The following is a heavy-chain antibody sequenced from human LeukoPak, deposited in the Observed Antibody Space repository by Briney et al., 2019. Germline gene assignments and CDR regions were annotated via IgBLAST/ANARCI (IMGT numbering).Heavy chain of an antibody. V-gene: IGHV1-69*13. CDR1: GGTFSSYA. CDR3: ARRPNYYDSSGYVGAFDI. J-gene: IGHJ3*02. Sequence: SVKVSCKASGGTFSSYAISWVRQAPGHGREWMGGIIPIFGTANYAQKFQGRVTITADESTSTAYMELSSLRSEDTAVYYCARRPNYYDSSGYVGAFDIWGQGTMVTVSS. CDR2: IIPIFGTA. D-gene: IGHD3-22*01.